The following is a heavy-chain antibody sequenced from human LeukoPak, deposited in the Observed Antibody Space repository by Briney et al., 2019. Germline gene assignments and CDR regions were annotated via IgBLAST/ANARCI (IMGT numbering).Heavy chain of an antibody. CDR2: ISSSSTYI. Sequence: GGSLRLSCAASGFIFSSRSMNWVRQAPGKGLEWVSFISSSSTYIYYADSVKGRFTISRDNAKNSLNLQMNSLRAEDTAVYYCARDAYSSSSFDYWGQGTLVTVSS. J-gene: IGHJ4*02. CDR1: GFIFSSRS. D-gene: IGHD6-6*01. CDR3: ARDAYSSSSFDY. V-gene: IGHV3-21*01.